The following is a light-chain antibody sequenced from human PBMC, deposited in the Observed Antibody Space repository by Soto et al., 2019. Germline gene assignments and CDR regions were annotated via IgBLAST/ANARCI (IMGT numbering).Light chain of an antibody. V-gene: IGKV1-5*01. Sequence: DIQMTQSPSTLSASVGDRVTITCRASQSISSWLAWYQQKPGKAPKLLIYDASSLESGVPSRFSGSGSGTECTLTISSLQPDDFATYYCQQYNSYSGLTFGGGTKVEIK. CDR3: QQYNSYSGLT. J-gene: IGKJ4*01. CDR1: QSISSW. CDR2: DAS.